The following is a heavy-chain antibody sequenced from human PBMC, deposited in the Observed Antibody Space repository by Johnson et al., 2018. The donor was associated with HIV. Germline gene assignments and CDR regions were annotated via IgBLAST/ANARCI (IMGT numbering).Heavy chain of an antibody. V-gene: IGHV3-30*04. J-gene: IGHJ3*02. Sequence: QEQLVESGGGVVQPGRSLRLSCAASGFTFSSYAMHWVRQAPGKGLEWVAVISYDGSNKCYADSVKGRFTISRDNSKNTLYLQMNSLRAEDTAVYYCARDRGGYSYGYDSDAFDIWGQGTMVTVSS. D-gene: IGHD5-18*01. CDR1: GFTFSSYA. CDR2: ISYDGSNK. CDR3: ARDRGGYSYGYDSDAFDI.